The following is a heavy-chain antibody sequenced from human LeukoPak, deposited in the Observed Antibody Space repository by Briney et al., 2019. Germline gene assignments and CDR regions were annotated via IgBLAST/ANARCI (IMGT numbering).Heavy chain of an antibody. CDR2: IYYSGST. CDR1: GGSISSGGYY. CDR3: ASTEWEPLYYYYYMDV. J-gene: IGHJ6*03. V-gene: IGHV4-61*08. Sequence: SETLSLTCTVSGGSISSGGYYWSWIRQPPGKGLEWIGYIYYSGSTNYNPSLKSRVTISVDTSKNQFSLKLSSVTAADTAVYYCASTEWEPLYYYYYMDVWGKGTTVTVSS. D-gene: IGHD1-26*01.